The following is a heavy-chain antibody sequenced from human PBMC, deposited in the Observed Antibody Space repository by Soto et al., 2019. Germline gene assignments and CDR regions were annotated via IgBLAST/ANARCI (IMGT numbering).Heavy chain of an antibody. CDR1: GGSISSSDFY. CDR3: AAVDSTGNCFDP. CDR2: MYYSGTT. D-gene: IGHD6-25*01. Sequence: QLQLQESGPGLVKPSETLSLTCTVSGGSISSSDFYWGWLRQTPGKGLEFIGSMYYSGTTYYNPSLKSRVTISVDTSRNQFTLKLISVTAADTAVYYCAAVDSTGNCFDPWGEGALVTVSS. J-gene: IGHJ5*02. V-gene: IGHV4-39*01.